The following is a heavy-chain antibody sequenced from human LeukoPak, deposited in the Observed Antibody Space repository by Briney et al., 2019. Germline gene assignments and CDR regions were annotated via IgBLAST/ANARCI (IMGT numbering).Heavy chain of an antibody. Sequence: SETLSLTCTVSGGSISSYYWGWIRQPPGKGLEWIGSIYYSGSTYYNPSLKSRVTISVDTSKNQFSLKLSSVTAADTAVYYCARHILRTIFGVVIPHAFDIWGQGTMVTVSS. CDR2: IYYSGST. CDR3: ARHILRTIFGVVIPHAFDI. V-gene: IGHV4-39*01. CDR1: GGSISSYY. D-gene: IGHD3-3*01. J-gene: IGHJ3*02.